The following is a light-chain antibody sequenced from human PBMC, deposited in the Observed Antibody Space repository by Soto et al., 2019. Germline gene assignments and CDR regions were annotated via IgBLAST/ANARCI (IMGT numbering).Light chain of an antibody. V-gene: IGKV3-15*01. CDR2: GAS. Sequence: EIVMTQSPATLAVSPGERATLSCRASQSVRINVAWYQQKNGQAPRLLVYGASTRASGIPDRFSGSGSGTEFTLTISSLQSEDFAVYYCQQYGSSPFTFGPGTKVDIK. J-gene: IGKJ3*01. CDR1: QSVRIN. CDR3: QQYGSSPFT.